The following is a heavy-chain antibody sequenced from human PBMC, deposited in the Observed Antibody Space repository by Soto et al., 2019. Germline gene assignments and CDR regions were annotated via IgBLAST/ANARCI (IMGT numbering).Heavy chain of an antibody. CDR2: IYYSGST. CDR1: GGSISRYF. D-gene: IGHD3-16*01. J-gene: IGHJ4*02. CDR3: ARSLRNDLFDY. Sequence: PSETLSLTCTVSGGSISRYFWSWIRQPPGKGLEFIGYIYYSGSTNYNPSLKSRLTIAVDTSKNRFSLKLSSVTAADTAVYFCARSLRNDLFDYWGQGTLVTVSS. V-gene: IGHV4-59*01.